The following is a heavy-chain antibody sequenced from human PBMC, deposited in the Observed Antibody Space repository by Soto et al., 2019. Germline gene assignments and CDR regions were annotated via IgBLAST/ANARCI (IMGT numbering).Heavy chain of an antibody. V-gene: IGHV4-61*01. CDR1: GGSVCSGSYY. CDR2: IYYRGST. Sequence: QVQLQESGPGLVKPSETLSLTCTVSGGSVCSGSYYWSWIRQPPGQGLEWIGYIYYRGSTNYNPSLKAPGTIAVDTAKNQCPLKLSSVTAADTAVYYCARDRGAGWFDPWGQGTLVTVSS. J-gene: IGHJ5*02. CDR3: ARDRGAGWFDP.